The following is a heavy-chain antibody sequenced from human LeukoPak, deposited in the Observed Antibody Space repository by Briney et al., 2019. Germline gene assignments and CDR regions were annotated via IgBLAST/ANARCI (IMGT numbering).Heavy chain of an antibody. V-gene: IGHV3-21*01. CDR2: ISSSSSYI. CDR3: AKEEQGRATGYFDY. Sequence: GGSLRLSCAASGFTFSSYSMNWVRQAPGKGLEWVSSISSSSSYIYYADSVKGRFTISRDNSKNTLYLQMNSLRGDDTAVYYCAKEEQGRATGYFDYWGQGTLVTVSS. D-gene: IGHD5-24*01. CDR1: GFTFSSYS. J-gene: IGHJ4*02.